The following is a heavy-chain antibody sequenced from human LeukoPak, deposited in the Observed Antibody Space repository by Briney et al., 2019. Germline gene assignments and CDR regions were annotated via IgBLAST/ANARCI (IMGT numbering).Heavy chain of an antibody. J-gene: IGHJ4*02. V-gene: IGHV3-30*18. D-gene: IGHD5-18*01. CDR3: AKDFGSYGYFVVDY. Sequence: GRSLTLSCAASGFPFSSYGVHWVRQAPDKGLEWVAVISYDGSNKYYADSVKGRFTISRDNSKNTLYLQMNSLRAEDTAVYYCAKDFGSYGYFVVDYWGQGTLVTVCS. CDR2: ISYDGSNK. CDR1: GFPFSSYG.